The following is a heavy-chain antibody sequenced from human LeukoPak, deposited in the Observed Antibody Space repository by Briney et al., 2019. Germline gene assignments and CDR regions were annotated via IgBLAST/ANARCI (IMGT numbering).Heavy chain of an antibody. CDR3: ARTEFIVGAVYYYYGMDV. Sequence: SVKVSCKASGYTFTSYGISWVRQAPGQGLEWMGGIIPIFGTANYAQKFQGRVTITADESTSTAYMELSSLRSEDTAVYYCARTEFIVGAVYYYYGMDVWGQGTTVTVSS. CDR2: IIPIFGTA. D-gene: IGHD1-26*01. V-gene: IGHV1-69*13. J-gene: IGHJ6*02. CDR1: GYTFTSYG.